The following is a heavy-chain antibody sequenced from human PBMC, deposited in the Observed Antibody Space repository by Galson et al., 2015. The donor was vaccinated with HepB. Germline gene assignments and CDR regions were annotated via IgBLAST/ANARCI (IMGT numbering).Heavy chain of an antibody. CDR3: ARDDVSSMVRGVIKMPFDY. CDR2: ISAYNGNT. CDR1: GYTFTSYG. D-gene: IGHD3-10*01. Sequence: SVKVSCKASGYTFTSYGISWVRQAPGQGLEWMGWISAYNGNTNYAQKLQGRVTMTTDTSTSTAYMELRSLRSDDTAVYYCARDDVSSMVRGVIKMPFDYWGQGTLVTVSS. J-gene: IGHJ4*02. V-gene: IGHV1-18*04.